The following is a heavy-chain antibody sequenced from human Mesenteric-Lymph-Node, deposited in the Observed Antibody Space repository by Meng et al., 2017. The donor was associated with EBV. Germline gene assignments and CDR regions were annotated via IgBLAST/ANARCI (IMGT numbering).Heavy chain of an antibody. D-gene: IGHD6-13*01. V-gene: IGHV2-5*02. CDR3: AQSAIIGACVHPRLDP. CDR2: IYWDDEK. J-gene: IGHJ5*02. CDR1: GFSLTTSGVG. Sequence: QITLKESGPALVKPTXTLTLTCTLPGFSLTTSGVGVGWSRQPPGKALEWLALIYWDDEKRYSPSLKSRLTITKDTSKNLVVLTMTNMDPADTATYYCAQSAIIGACVHPRLDPRGQGTLVTVSS.